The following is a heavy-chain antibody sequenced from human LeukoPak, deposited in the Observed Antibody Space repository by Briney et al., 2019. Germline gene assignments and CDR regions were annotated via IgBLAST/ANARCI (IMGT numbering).Heavy chain of an antibody. Sequence: EASVKVSCKASGYTFTSYYMHWVRQAPGQGLEWMGIINPSGGSTSYAQKFQGRVTMTRDTSTSTVYMELSSLRSEDTAVYYCARDRGYTLLGYCTNGVCFEIDYWGQGTLVTVSS. CDR3: ARDRGYTLLGYCTNGVCFEIDY. CDR2: INPSGGST. CDR1: GYTFTSYY. V-gene: IGHV1-46*01. D-gene: IGHD2-8*01. J-gene: IGHJ4*02.